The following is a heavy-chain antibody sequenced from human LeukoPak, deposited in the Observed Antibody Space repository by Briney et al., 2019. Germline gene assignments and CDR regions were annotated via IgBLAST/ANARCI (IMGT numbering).Heavy chain of an antibody. CDR3: ARDRAALHLYYYMDV. Sequence: ASVKVSCKASGYTFTGYYMNWVRQAPGQGLEWMGWINPNSGGTNYAQKFQGRVTMTRDTSISTAYMELSRLRSDDTAVYYCARDRAALHLYYYMDVWGKGTTVTVSS. CDR1: GYTFTGYY. D-gene: IGHD3-16*02. J-gene: IGHJ6*03. V-gene: IGHV1-2*02. CDR2: INPNSGGT.